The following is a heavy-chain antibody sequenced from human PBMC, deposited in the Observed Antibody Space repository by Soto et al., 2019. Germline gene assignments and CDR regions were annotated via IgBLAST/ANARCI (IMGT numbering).Heavy chain of an antibody. Sequence: QVQLVQSGAEVKKPGSSVKVSCKASGGTFSSYTISWVRQAPGQGLEWMGRIIPILGIANYAQKFQGRVTVTVAKTASTAYMELSSLRSEDTDVYYCSSLSSGWYDYWGQGALVTVS. D-gene: IGHD6-19*01. CDR3: SSLSSGWYDY. J-gene: IGHJ4*02. CDR2: IIPILGIA. CDR1: GGTFSSYT. V-gene: IGHV1-69*02.